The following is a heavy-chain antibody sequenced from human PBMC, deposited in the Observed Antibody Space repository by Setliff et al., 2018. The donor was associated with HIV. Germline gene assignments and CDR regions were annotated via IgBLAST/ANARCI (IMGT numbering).Heavy chain of an antibody. Sequence: PSETLSLTCTVSGGSISSYYWSWIRQPAGKGLEWIGRIYTSGSTNYNPSLKSRVTMSVDTSKNQFSLKLSSVTAADTAVYYCAREECSSTSCFPYYYYYMDVWGKGTTVTAP. CDR3: AREECSSTSCFPYYYYYMDV. V-gene: IGHV4-4*07. CDR2: IYTSGST. J-gene: IGHJ6*03. D-gene: IGHD2-2*01. CDR1: GGSISSYY.